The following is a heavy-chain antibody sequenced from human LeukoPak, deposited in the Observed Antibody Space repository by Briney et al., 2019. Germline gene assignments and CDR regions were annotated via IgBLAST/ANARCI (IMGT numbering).Heavy chain of an antibody. CDR3: ARVHNGDPIYYMDV. D-gene: IGHD4-17*01. J-gene: IGHJ6*03. CDR2: IEQQDGSEK. V-gene: IGHV3-7*01. CDR1: GFTFSSKW. Sequence: PGGSLRLSCAASGFTFSSKWMSWVRQAPGKGLEWVANIEQQDGSEKYYVDSVKGRFTISRDNAKNSLYLQMNSLRAEDTAVYYCARVHNGDPIYYMDVWGKGTTVTVSS.